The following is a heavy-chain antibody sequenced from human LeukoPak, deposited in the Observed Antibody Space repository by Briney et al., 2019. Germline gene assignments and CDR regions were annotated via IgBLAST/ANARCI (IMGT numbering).Heavy chain of an antibody. V-gene: IGHV3-23*01. J-gene: IGHJ4*02. CDR1: GFTFSSYA. Sequence: GGSLRLSCAASGFTFSSYAMSWVRQAPGKGLEWVSAISGSGSSTYYADSVKGRFTISRDNSKNTLYLQMDSLRAEDTAVYYCAKGSPDYGDLQTLDYWGQGTLVTVSS. D-gene: IGHD4-17*01. CDR3: AKGSPDYGDLQTLDY. CDR2: ISGSGSST.